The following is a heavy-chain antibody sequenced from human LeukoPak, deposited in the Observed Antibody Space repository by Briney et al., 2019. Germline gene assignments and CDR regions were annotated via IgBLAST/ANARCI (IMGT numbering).Heavy chain of an antibody. CDR1: GGSISSYY. J-gene: IGHJ4*02. D-gene: IGHD6-13*01. Sequence: SETLSLTCTASGGSISSYYWSWIRQPPGKGLEWIGYIYYSGSTNYNPSLKSRVTISVDTSKNQFSLKLSSVTAADTAVYYCASARYSSSWYGFDYWGQGTLVTVSS. CDR2: IYYSGST. CDR3: ASARYSSSWYGFDY. V-gene: IGHV4-59*08.